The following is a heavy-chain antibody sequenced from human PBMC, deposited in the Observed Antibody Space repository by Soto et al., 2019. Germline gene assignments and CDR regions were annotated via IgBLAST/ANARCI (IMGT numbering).Heavy chain of an antibody. CDR2: IAYDGSNK. J-gene: IGHJ4*02. Sequence: QVQLVESGGGVVQPGRSLRLSCAASGFTFSSSAMHWVRQAPGKGLEWVAVIAYDGSNKYYADSVKGRFTISRDNSKNTMYLQMNSLRAEDTAVYYCAKAGGNRNWYLVYWGQGTLVTVSS. V-gene: IGHV3-30*18. D-gene: IGHD1-1*01. CDR3: AKAGGNRNWYLVY. CDR1: GFTFSSSA.